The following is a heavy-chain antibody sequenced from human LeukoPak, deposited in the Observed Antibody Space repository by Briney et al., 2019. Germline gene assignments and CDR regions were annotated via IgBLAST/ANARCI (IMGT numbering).Heavy chain of an antibody. J-gene: IGHJ6*03. CDR2: IYYSGST. Sequence: SETLSLTCTVSGGSISSYYWSWIRQPPGKGLEWIGYIYYSGSTNYNPSLKSRVTISVDTSKNQFSLKLSSVTAADTAVYYCAREPIFYGDYGVGYYYYMDVWGKGTTVTISS. CDR3: AREPIFYGDYGVGYYYYMDV. CDR1: GGSISSYY. D-gene: IGHD4-17*01. V-gene: IGHV4-59*01.